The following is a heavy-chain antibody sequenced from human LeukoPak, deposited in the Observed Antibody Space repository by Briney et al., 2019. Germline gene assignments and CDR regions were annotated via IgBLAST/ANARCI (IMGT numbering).Heavy chain of an antibody. D-gene: IGHD6-6*01. CDR2: ISGSGGST. CDR1: GFTFSSYA. V-gene: IGHV3-23*01. CDR3: AKDLGAYSSSPSDY. Sequence: GGSLRLSCAASGFTFSSYAMSWVRQAPGKGLEWGSAISGSGGSTHYADSVKGRFTISRDNSKNTLYLQMNSLRAEDTAVYYCAKDLGAYSSSPSDYWGQGTLVTVSS. J-gene: IGHJ4*02.